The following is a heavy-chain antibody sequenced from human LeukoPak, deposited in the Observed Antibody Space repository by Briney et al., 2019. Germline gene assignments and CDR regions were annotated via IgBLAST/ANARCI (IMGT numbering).Heavy chain of an antibody. Sequence: PGGSLRLSCAASGFTFSSYGMHWVRQAPGKGLEWVAVISYDGSNKYYADSVKGRFTISRDNSKNTLYLQMSSLRAEDTAVYYCAKDLSGSHTYWGQGTLVTVSS. CDR3: AKDLSGSHTY. CDR2: ISYDGSNK. V-gene: IGHV3-30*18. J-gene: IGHJ4*02. D-gene: IGHD1-26*01. CDR1: GFTFSSYG.